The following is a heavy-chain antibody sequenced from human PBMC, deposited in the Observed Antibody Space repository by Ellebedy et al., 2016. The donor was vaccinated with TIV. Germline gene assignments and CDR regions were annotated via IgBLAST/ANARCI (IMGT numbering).Heavy chain of an antibody. V-gene: IGHV4-39*01. J-gene: IGHJ4*02. Sequence: SETLSLTXTVSGGSISSSSYYWGWIRQPPGKGLEWIGSIYYSGNTYYNPSLKSRVTISIDTSKNQLSLRLSSVTAADTAIYRCARRKVTIPRADAYFDYWGQGILVTVSS. CDR3: ARRKVTIPRADAYFDY. CDR2: IYYSGNT. CDR1: GGSISSSSYY. D-gene: IGHD3-3*01.